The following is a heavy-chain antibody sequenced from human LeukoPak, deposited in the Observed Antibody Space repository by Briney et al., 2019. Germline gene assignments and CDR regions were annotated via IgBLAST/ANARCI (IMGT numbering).Heavy chain of an antibody. J-gene: IGHJ6*03. CDR3: TRHGREREYYYYYMDV. Sequence: PGGSLRLSCAASGFTFSGSAMHWVRQASGKGLEWVGRIRSKANSYATAYAASVKGRFTISRDDSKNTAYLQMNSLKTEDTAVYYCTRHGREREYYYYYMDVWGKGTTVTVSS. CDR2: IRSKANSYAT. D-gene: IGHD1-26*01. CDR1: GFTFSGSA. V-gene: IGHV3-73*01.